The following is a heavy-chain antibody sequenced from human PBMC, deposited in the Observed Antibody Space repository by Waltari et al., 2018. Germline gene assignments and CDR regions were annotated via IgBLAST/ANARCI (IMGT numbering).Heavy chain of an antibody. CDR1: GGSISSSSYY. CDR2: IYYSGST. Sequence: QLQLQESGPGLVKPSETLSLTCTVSGGSISSSSYYWGWIRQPPGKGLEWIGSIYYSGSTYYNPSLKSRVTISVDTSKNQFSLKLSSVTAADTAVYYCARDTPGDYLTRFDYWGQGTLVTVSS. J-gene: IGHJ4*02. V-gene: IGHV4-39*07. CDR3: ARDTPGDYLTRFDY. D-gene: IGHD3-16*01.